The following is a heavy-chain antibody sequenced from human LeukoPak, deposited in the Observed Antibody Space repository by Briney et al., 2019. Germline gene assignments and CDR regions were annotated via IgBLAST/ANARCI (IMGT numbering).Heavy chain of an antibody. CDR3: ARDVWYYDILTGYYTYYFDY. Sequence: SETLSLTCTVSGYPISSGYYWGWIRQPPGKGLEWIGSIYHSGSTYYNPSLKSRVTISVDTSKNQFSLKLSSVTAADTAVYYCARDVWYYDILTGYYTYYFDYWGQGTLVTVFS. D-gene: IGHD3-9*01. V-gene: IGHV4-38-2*02. CDR1: GYPISSGYY. J-gene: IGHJ4*02. CDR2: IYHSGST.